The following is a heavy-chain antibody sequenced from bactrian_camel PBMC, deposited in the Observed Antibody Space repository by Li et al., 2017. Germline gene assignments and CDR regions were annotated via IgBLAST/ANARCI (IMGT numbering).Heavy chain of an antibody. CDR3: AADPRYSRCIGVSSYRDFAA. CDR2: IISSDGRT. V-gene: IGHV3-3*01. Sequence: VQLVESGGGSVQAGGSLRLSCAASGDTYSRACMGWFRQAPGKEREGVAAIISSDGRTYYADSVKARFTISQDNSNTLYLQMNSLKPEDTAVYYCAADPRYSRCIGVSSYRDFAAWGQGTQVTVS. D-gene: IGHD3*01. CDR1: GDTYSRAC. J-gene: IGHJ6*01.